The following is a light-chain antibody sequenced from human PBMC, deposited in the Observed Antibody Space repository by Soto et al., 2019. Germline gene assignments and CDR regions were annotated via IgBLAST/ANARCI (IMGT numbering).Light chain of an antibody. J-gene: IGKJ5*01. V-gene: IGKV3-11*01. Sequence: ESVLTQSPGTLSLSPGERATLSCRASPSVANFVAWYQRKPGQAPRLLIYGAFNRATGIPARFSGSGSGTDFTLTISSLEPEDSAVYYCQQRNIWPPVTFGHGTRLEI. CDR1: PSVANF. CDR2: GAF. CDR3: QQRNIWPPVT.